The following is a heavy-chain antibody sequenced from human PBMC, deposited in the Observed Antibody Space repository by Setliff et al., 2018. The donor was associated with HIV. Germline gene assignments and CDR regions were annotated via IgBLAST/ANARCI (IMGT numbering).Heavy chain of an antibody. V-gene: IGHV4-61*05. CDR1: GGSIKNSSDY. CDR3: AGRSIVGVARGFYYYGLDV. Sequence: SETLSLTCTVSGGSIKNSSDYWDWIRQPPGKGLAWIGYIYTSGSTSYNPSLRSRVTISVDTSKNRFSLKLNSVTAADTSVYYCAGRSIVGVARGFYYYGLDVWGKGTTVTVSS. D-gene: IGHD1-26*01. J-gene: IGHJ6*04. CDR2: IYTSGST.